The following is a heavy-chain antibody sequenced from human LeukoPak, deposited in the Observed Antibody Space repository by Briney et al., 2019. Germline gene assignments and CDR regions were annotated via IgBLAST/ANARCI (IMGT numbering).Heavy chain of an antibody. V-gene: IGHV3-30*18. CDR3: AKDLTDCSGGSCY. CDR2: ISYDGSNK. Sequence: GGSLRLSCAASGFTFSSYGMHWVRQAPGKGLEWVAVISYDGSNKYYADSVKGRFTISRDNSKNTLYLQMNSLRAEDTAVYYCAKDLTDCSGGSCYWGQGTLVTVSS. CDR1: GFTFSSYG. J-gene: IGHJ4*02. D-gene: IGHD2-15*01.